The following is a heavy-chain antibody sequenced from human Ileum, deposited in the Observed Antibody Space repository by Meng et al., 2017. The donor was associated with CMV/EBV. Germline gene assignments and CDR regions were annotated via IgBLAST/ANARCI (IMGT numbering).Heavy chain of an antibody. V-gene: IGHV3-11*01. Sequence: GESLKISCVASGFRLIDYMTWIRQAPGKGLEWVSYISGSGSTIYYADSVKGRFTVSRDNAKNSLYLQMNSLRAEDTAIYYCASDFSHGGSDIWGQGTMVTVSS. CDR1: GFRLIDY. J-gene: IGHJ3*02. CDR3: ASDFSHGGSDI. CDR2: ISGSGSTI. D-gene: IGHD3-10*01.